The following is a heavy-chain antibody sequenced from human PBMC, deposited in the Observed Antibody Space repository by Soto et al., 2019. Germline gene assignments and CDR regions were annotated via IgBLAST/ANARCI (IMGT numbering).Heavy chain of an antibody. J-gene: IGHJ4*02. V-gene: IGHV4-31*01. CDR3: ARDSRGWYLDY. CDR1: GGSISSGGYY. CDR2: IYYSGST. D-gene: IGHD6-19*01. Sequence: QVQLQESGPGLVKPSQTLSLTCTVSGGSISSGGYYWSWIRQHPGKGLEWIGYIYYSGSTYYNPSLTSPVTISVDTSKNPFSLKLSSVTAADTAVYYCARDSRGWYLDYWGQGTLVTVSS.